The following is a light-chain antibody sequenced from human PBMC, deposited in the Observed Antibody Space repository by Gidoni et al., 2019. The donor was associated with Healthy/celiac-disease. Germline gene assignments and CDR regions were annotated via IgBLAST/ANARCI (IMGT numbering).Light chain of an antibody. J-gene: IGLJ2*01. CDR1: SSNIGSNY. Sequence: QSVLTQPPSASGTPGQRVTISCSGSSSNIGSNYVYWYQQFPGTAPKLLIYRNNQRPSGVPDRFSGSKSGTSASLAISGLRSEDEADYYCAAWDDILSGYVVFGGGTKLTVL. CDR2: RNN. CDR3: AAWDDILSGYVV. V-gene: IGLV1-47*01.